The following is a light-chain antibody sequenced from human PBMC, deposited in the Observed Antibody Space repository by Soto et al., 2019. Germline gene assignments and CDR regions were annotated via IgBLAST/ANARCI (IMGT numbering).Light chain of an antibody. CDR1: SSDIGTYTY. Sequence: QSVLTQPASGSGSPVQSITISCTVTSSDIGTYTYVSWCQQHPGKAPKLMIFEVSNRPPGVSNRFSGSKSGNTASLTISGLQDEDEADYYCSSYIGSSTRVFGTGTKVTVL. V-gene: IGLV2-14*01. CDR2: EVS. J-gene: IGLJ1*01. CDR3: SSYIGSSTRV.